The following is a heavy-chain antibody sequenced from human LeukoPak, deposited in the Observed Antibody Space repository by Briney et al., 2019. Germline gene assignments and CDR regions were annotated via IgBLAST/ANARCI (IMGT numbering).Heavy chain of an antibody. Sequence: PGGSLRLSCAASGFTFSGYYMHWVRLAPGTGLVWVSRIKSDGSTTNYADSVKRRVTISRDNAKNTLYLQMNSLSAEDEAVYDCVRVALLDNRVRTWGQGTLVTVSS. CDR2: IKSDGSTT. CDR1: GFTFSGYY. V-gene: IGHV3-74*01. D-gene: IGHD2-2*03. CDR3: VRVALLDNRVRT. J-gene: IGHJ5*02.